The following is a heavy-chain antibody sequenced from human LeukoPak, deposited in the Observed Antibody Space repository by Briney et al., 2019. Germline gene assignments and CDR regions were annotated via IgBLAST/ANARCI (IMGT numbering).Heavy chain of an antibody. D-gene: IGHD3-16*01. J-gene: IGHJ4*02. V-gene: IGHV4-4*07. CDR3: ARNDLDC. CDR1: GGSISSYY. CDR2: IYISGIT. Sequence: PSETLSLTCTVSGGSISSYYWSWVRQPAGKELEWIGRIYISGITNYNPSLKSRLTMSLDTSKNQFSLNLSSVTAADTAMYYCARNDLDCWGRGTLVTVSS.